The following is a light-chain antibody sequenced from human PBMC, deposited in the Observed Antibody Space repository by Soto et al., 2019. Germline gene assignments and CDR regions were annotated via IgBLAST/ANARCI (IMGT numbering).Light chain of an antibody. J-gene: IGLJ1*01. CDR2: EVT. CDR3: SSYTNINTRACV. V-gene: IGLV2-14*01. Sequence: QSALTQPASVSGSPGQSITISCTGTSGDIGSYNRVSWYQQHPGKAPKLIIYEVTDRPSGVSSRFSGSKSGNTASLTISGLQAEDEAEYYCSSYTNINTRACVFGTGTKV. CDR1: SGDIGSYNR.